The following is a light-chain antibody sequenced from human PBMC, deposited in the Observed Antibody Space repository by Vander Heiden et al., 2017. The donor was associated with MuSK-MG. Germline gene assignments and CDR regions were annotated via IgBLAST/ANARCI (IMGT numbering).Light chain of an antibody. Sequence: QSALTQPAPPPGSPGQSITTPSTATSSAVACYNYVPRYQQHPRQAPQPTIYHDSSRPAGVSNRFAGSKSGKTASPTIAGQQAEDDADYYCRSYRSSSTRVFGGGTKLTVL. CDR3: RSYRSSSTRV. J-gene: IGLJ3*02. CDR2: HDS. CDR1: SSAVACYNY. V-gene: IGLV2-14*01.